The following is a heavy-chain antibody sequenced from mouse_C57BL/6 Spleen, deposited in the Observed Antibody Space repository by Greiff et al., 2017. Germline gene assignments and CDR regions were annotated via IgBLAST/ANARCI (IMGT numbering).Heavy chain of an antibody. D-gene: IGHD2-3*01. J-gene: IGHJ2*01. CDR3: ARSRDCYLYYFDY. CDR2: IYPGSGST. CDR1: GYTFTSYW. V-gene: IGHV1-55*01. Sequence: QVQLQQPGAELVKPGASVKMSCKASGYTFTSYWITWVKQRPGQGLEWIGDIYPGSGSTNYNEKFKSKATLTVDTSSSTAYMQLSSLTSADYAVYYCARSRDCYLYYFDYWGQGTTLTVSS.